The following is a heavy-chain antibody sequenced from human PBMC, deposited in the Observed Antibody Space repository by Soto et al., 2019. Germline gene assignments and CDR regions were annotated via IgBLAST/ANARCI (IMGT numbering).Heavy chain of an antibody. Sequence: SQTLSLTCAISGDSVSSYSAAWSWIRQSPSGGLEWLGRTYYRSRFFSDYAESVKGRIIINPDTSKNQFSLQLKYVTPEDTAVYYCVRDRYSSSGWFDPWGQGTPVTVSS. CDR1: GDSVSSYSAA. J-gene: IGHJ5*02. V-gene: IGHV6-1*01. CDR3: VRDRYSSSGWFDP. D-gene: IGHD3-10*01. CDR2: TYYRSRFFS.